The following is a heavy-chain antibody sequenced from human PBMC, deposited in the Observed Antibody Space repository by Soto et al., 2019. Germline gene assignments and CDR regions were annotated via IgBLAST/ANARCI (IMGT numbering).Heavy chain of an antibody. V-gene: IGHV3-33*01. Sequence: LRLSCAASGFTFSSYGMHWVRQAPGKGLEWVAVIWYDGSNKYYADSVKGRFTISRDNSKNTLYLQMNSLRAEDTAVYYCARDAIARSSSGYLDYWGQGTLVTVSS. D-gene: IGHD3-22*01. CDR2: IWYDGSNK. CDR3: ARDAIARSSSGYLDY. CDR1: GFTFSSYG. J-gene: IGHJ4*02.